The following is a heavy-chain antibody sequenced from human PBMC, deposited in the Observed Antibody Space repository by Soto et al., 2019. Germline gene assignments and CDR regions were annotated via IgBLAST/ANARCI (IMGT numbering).Heavy chain of an antibody. CDR2: ISSSSSYI. CDR1: GLTFSSYS. J-gene: IGHJ5*02. CDR3: ARDEPEVGWFDP. Sequence: GSLQGSCSAPGLTFSSYSMNWVRQAPGKGLEWVSSISSSSSYIYYADSVKGRFTISRDNAKNSLYLQMNSLRAEDTAVYYCARDEPEVGWFDPWGQGTLVTVYS. V-gene: IGHV3-21*01.